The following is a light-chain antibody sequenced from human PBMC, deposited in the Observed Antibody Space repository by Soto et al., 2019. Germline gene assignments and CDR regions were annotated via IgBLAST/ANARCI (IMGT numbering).Light chain of an antibody. J-gene: IGKJ1*01. CDR2: DAS. V-gene: IGKV1-5*01. Sequence: IGRTLYTYTLPASVGDRVTITCRASQSIGTWLAWYQQKPRTAPKVLMYDASTLHSGVPARFSGSASGTEFTLTLSRLQPDDFATYYRQQYNTYSFGQGTIVDIK. CDR1: QSIGTW. CDR3: QQYNTYS.